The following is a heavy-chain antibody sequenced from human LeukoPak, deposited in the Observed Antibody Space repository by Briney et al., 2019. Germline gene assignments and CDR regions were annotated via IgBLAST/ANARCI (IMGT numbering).Heavy chain of an antibody. Sequence: QSGGSLRLSCAASRFTLSIYAMSGVRHAPGKGLEWVSSVSESGSGTYYTDSVKGRFTISRDNSKNTLYLHINSLRAEDSAIYYCARDSRAGGDYPHLLFDFWGQGTLVTVSS. J-gene: IGHJ4*02. CDR2: VSESGSGT. CDR3: ARDSRAGGDYPHLLFDF. CDR1: RFTLSIYA. D-gene: IGHD4-17*01. V-gene: IGHV3-23*01.